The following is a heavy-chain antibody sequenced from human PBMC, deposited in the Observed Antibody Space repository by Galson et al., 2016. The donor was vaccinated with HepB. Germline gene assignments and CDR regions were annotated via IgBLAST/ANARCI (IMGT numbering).Heavy chain of an antibody. Sequence: LRLSCAASGFTFSTYWMSWIRHAPGKGPEWVANIHKDGSDKYYVDSVKGRVTVSRDNAQNSLYLQMNSLRDEDTAVYYCGRRAVWFREPTQAYYYYGMDVWGQGTTVTVSS. J-gene: IGHJ6*02. D-gene: IGHD3-10*01. CDR3: GRRAVWFREPTQAYYYYGMDV. CDR2: IHKDGSDK. V-gene: IGHV3-7*01. CDR1: GFTFSTYW.